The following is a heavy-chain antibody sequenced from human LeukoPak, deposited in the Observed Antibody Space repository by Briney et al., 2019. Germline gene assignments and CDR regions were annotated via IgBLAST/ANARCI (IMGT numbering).Heavy chain of an antibody. CDR2: LLDSVNT. CDR1: GGSISSHY. J-gene: IGHJ4*02. CDR3: ATIKRGSIYGYFDF. Sequence: SETLSLTCTVSGGSISSHYWSWIRQPPGKGLEWIAYLLDSVNTKDNPSLNSRLTLSADTSKNQFYLRLSPVTAADTAVYYCATIKRGSIYGYFDFWGQGIKVTVSS. V-gene: IGHV4-59*11. D-gene: IGHD5-18*01.